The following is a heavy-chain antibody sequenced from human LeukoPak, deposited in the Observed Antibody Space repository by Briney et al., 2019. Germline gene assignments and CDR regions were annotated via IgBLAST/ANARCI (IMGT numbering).Heavy chain of an antibody. CDR3: ARVFELGEGYYYGMDV. Sequence: GGSVRLSCAASGFTFSSYWMSWVRQAPGKGLEWVANIKQDGSEKYYVDSVKGRFTISRDNAKNSLYLQMNSLRAEDTAVYYCARVFELGEGYYYGMDVWGQGTTVTVSS. CDR2: IKQDGSEK. D-gene: IGHD3-16*01. CDR1: GFTFSSYW. J-gene: IGHJ6*02. V-gene: IGHV3-7*01.